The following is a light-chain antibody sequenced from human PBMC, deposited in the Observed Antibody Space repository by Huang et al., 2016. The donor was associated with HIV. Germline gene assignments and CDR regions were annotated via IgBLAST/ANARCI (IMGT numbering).Light chain of an antibody. Sequence: EIVMTQSPATLSVSPGERATLSCRASQGVSSNLAWYQQKPGQAPRLLIYGASTRATGIPARFSGSGSGTEFTLTISSLQSEDFAVYYCQQYNNYARTFGQGTKVEIK. V-gene: IGKV3-15*01. CDR2: GAS. J-gene: IGKJ1*01. CDR1: QGVSSN. CDR3: QQYNNYART.